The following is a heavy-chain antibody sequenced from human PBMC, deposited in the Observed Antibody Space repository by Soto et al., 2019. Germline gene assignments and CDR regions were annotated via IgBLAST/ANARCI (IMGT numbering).Heavy chain of an antibody. CDR2: IWYDGSNK. D-gene: IGHD2-15*01. Sequence: GGSLRLSCAASGFTFSSYGIHWVRQAPGKGLEWVAVIWYDGSNKYYADSVKGRFTISRDNSKNTLYLQMNSLRAEDTAVYYCASLCSCGLILIGAFDFWGQGTMVTGSS. CDR1: GFTFSSYG. V-gene: IGHV3-33*01. CDR3: ASLCSCGLILIGAFDF. J-gene: IGHJ3*01.